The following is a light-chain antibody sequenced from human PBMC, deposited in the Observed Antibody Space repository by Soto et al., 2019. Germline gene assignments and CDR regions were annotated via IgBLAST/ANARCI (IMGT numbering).Light chain of an antibody. CDR2: GAS. J-gene: IGKJ4*01. CDR1: QIVSSSY. V-gene: IGKV3D-15*01. CDR3: QQYNNWPPYLLT. Sequence: PGERVTLSCRASQIVSSSYLTWYQQKPGQAPRLLIYGASTRATSIPARFSGSGSGTEFTLTISSLQSEDFAVYYCQQYNNWPPYLLTFGGGTKVDIK.